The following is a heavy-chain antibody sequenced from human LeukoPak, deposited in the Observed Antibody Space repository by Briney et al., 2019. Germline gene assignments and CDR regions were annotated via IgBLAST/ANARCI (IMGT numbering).Heavy chain of an antibody. D-gene: IGHD3-22*01. V-gene: IGHV3-15*01. CDR1: GFTFSNAW. CDR2: IKSKTDGGTT. J-gene: IGHJ4*02. Sequence: QPGGSLRLSCAASGFTFSNAWMSWVRQAPGKGLEWVGCIKSKTDGGTTDYAAPVKGRFTISRDDSKNTLYLQMNSLKTEDTAVYYCTTDPYYYDSSGYYWGDYWGQGALVTVSS. CDR3: TTDPYYYDSSGYYWGDY.